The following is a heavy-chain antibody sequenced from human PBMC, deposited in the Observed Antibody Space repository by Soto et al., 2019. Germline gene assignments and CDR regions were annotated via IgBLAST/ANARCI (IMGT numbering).Heavy chain of an antibody. CDR1: GFIFSDAW. D-gene: IGHD1-26*01. CDR2: IKSKTDGGTT. V-gene: IGHV3-15*01. J-gene: IGHJ4*02. CDR3: MTDGGKFPFGY. Sequence: EVQLVESGGGLEKPGGSLRLSCAVSGFIFSDAWMGWVRQAPGKGLEWVGRIKSKTDGGTTDYAAPVKGRFTISRDDSNNMLFLQMNSLKSDDTALYYCMTDGGKFPFGYWGQGTLVTVSS.